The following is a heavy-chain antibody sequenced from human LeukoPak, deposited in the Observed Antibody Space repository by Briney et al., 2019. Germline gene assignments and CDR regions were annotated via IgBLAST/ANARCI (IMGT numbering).Heavy chain of an antibody. J-gene: IGHJ4*02. D-gene: IGHD3-10*01. CDR1: GFKFTTNW. V-gene: IGHV5-51*01. CDR2: IDPRDSDT. CDR3: AIGGVYGSGSLYFDY. Sequence: GESLKISCKGSGFKFTTNWIGWVRQMPGKGLEWMGIIDPRDSDTRYSPSFQGQVTISADKSISIAYLQWSSLKASDTAIYYCAIGGVYGSGSLYFDYWGQGTQVTVSS.